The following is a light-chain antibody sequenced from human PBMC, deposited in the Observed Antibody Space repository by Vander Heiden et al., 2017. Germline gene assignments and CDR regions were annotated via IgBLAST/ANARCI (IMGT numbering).Light chain of an antibody. V-gene: IGLV3-21*04. CDR1: NIGSKG. CDR3: QVWAGRSDHVI. CDR2: YDK. J-gene: IGLJ2*01. Sequence: SYVLPPPPSVSVAPGETARITCGGNNIGSKGVHWYQQKPGQAPVLVIYYDKDRPSGIPARFSGSNSGNTATLTISRVEAGDEADYYCQVWAGRSDHVIFGGGSKLTVL.